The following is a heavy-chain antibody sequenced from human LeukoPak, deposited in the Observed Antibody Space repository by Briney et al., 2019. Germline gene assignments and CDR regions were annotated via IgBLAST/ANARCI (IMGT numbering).Heavy chain of an antibody. V-gene: IGHV3-23*01. CDR3: AKDLGISGWSFYY. CDR2: ISGSGGST. CDR1: GFTFSTYA. J-gene: IGHJ4*02. Sequence: GGSLRLSCAASGFTFSTYAMSWVRLAPGNGLELVSAISGSGGSTYYAGSVKGRFTISRDNSKNTLYLQMNSLRAEVTAVYYCAKDLGISGWSFYYWGQGTLVNVSS. D-gene: IGHD3-10*01.